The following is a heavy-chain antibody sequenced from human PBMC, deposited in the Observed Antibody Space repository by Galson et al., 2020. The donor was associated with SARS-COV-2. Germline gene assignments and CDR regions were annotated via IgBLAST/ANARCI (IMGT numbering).Heavy chain of an antibody. J-gene: IGHJ4*02. D-gene: IGHD5-12*01. CDR2: IYYNGRT. Sequence: ASETLSLTCTVSSGFLDSTRYYWGWIRQPPGKGLEWIGSIYYNGRTFYNPSLNSRVTISVETSKNRFSLRLTSVTAADTALYYCARKSATYDNWGQGILVTVSS. CDR3: ARKSATYDN. V-gene: IGHV4-39*07. CDR1: SGFLDSTRYY.